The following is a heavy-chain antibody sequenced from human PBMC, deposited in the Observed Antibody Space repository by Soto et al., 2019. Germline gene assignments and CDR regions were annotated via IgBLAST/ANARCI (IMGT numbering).Heavy chain of an antibody. Sequence: QVQLVQSGAEVRRPGSSVKVSCKASGGTFGSNAISWVRQAPGQGLEWMGGIIPIFGTTNNAQKFQGRVTISADESTNTAYMELSSRRSEDTAIYYCAREGYTFGPGAVSGAFDIWGQGTVVTVSS. CDR2: IIPIFGTT. D-gene: IGHD2-2*02. CDR1: GGTFGSNA. CDR3: AREGYTFGPGAVSGAFDI. V-gene: IGHV1-69*12. J-gene: IGHJ3*02.